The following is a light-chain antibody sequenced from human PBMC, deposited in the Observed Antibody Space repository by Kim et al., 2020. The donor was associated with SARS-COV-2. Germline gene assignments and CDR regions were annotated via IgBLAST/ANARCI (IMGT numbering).Light chain of an antibody. CDR3: QQYDTFPWT. Sequence: GDRITITCRASQSISTWLAWYQQKPGKAPKLLIYKASTLESGVPSRFSGSGSGADFILTVSSLQPDDFATYYCQQYDTFPWTFGQGTKLEI. CDR2: KAS. V-gene: IGKV1-5*03. CDR1: QSISTW. J-gene: IGKJ1*01.